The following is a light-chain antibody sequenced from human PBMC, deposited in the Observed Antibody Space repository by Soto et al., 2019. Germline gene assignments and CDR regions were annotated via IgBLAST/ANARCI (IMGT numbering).Light chain of an antibody. Sequence: QSVLTQPPSASGTPGQRVTIFCSGSSSNIGSSTVNWYQQVPGAAPKLLIESNDQRPSGVPDRFSGSKSGTSAYLAISGLQSEDEADYYCAAWDASLSAHYAFGTGTKATVL. CDR3: AAWDASLSAHYA. CDR1: SSNIGSST. J-gene: IGLJ1*01. V-gene: IGLV1-44*01. CDR2: SND.